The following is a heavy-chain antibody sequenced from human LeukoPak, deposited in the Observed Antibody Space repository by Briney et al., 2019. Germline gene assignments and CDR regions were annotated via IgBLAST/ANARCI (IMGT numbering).Heavy chain of an antibody. CDR2: MHYTGST. J-gene: IGHJ4*02. Sequence: SETLSLTCTVSGGSISSSSYYWGWIRQPPGRGLEWIGSMHYTGSTYYNPSLRSRVTISGDTSKNQFSLKLSSVTAADTAVYYCARAGGGSNPHPFDYWGQGTLVTVSS. V-gene: IGHV4-39*07. D-gene: IGHD3-16*01. CDR1: GGSISSSSYY. CDR3: ARAGGGSNPHPFDY.